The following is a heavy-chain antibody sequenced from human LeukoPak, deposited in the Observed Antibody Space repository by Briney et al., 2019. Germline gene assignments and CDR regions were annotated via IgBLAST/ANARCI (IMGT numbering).Heavy chain of an antibody. D-gene: IGHD4-17*01. CDR1: GFTFSSYA. CDR3: ARETGSAVGSTDFDY. J-gene: IGHJ4*02. Sequence: GGSLRLSCAASGFTFSSYAIHWVRQAPGKGLGWVAVISYDGSNKYYADSVKGRFTISRDNSKNTLYLQMNSLRAEDTAVYYCARETGSAVGSTDFDYWGQGTLVTVCS. CDR2: ISYDGSNK. V-gene: IGHV3-30-3*01.